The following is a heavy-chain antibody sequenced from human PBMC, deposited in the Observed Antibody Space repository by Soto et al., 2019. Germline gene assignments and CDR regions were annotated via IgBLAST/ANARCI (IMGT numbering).Heavy chain of an antibody. CDR1: GGSISSYY. J-gene: IGHJ4*02. Sequence: SETLSLTCTVSGGSISSYYWSWIRQPPGKGLEWIGHIYYSGSTNYNPSLKSRVTISVDTSKNQFSLKLSSVTAADTAVYYCARLCHDYGDYSDYWGQGTLVTVS. CDR3: ARLCHDYGDYSDY. CDR2: IYYSGST. D-gene: IGHD4-17*01. V-gene: IGHV4-59*08.